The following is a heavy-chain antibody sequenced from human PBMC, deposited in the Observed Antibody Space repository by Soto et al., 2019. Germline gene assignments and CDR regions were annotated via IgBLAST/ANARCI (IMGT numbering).Heavy chain of an antibody. V-gene: IGHV3-23*01. CDR3: MIGYCSTTTCPIPVSAFDY. CDR1: GFTISSYA. Sequence: PGGSLRLSCAASGFTISSYAMSWVRQAPGKGLEWVSALSGSGSSTYYADSVKGRFTISRDNSKNTLYLQMDSLRVEDTAVYYCMIGYCSTTTCPIPVSAFDYWGQGTLVTVSS. D-gene: IGHD2-2*01. CDR2: LSGSGSST. J-gene: IGHJ4*02.